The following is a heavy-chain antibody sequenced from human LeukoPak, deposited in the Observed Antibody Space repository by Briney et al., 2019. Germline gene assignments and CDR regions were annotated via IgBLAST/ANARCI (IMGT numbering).Heavy chain of an antibody. CDR2: IYYSGST. J-gene: IGHJ4*02. D-gene: IGHD3-10*01. Sequence: PSETLSLTCTVSGGSISIYYWSWIRQPPGNGLEWLGCIYYSGSTNYNPSLKSRVTISVDTSKNQFSLKLSSVTAADTAVYYCARDEDPYGSGSYSDYWGQGTLVTV. CDR3: ARDEDPYGSGSYSDY. CDR1: GGSISIYY. V-gene: IGHV4-59*01.